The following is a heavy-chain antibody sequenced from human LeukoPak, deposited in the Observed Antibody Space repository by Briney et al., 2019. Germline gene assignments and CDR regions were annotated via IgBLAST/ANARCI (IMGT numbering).Heavy chain of an antibody. CDR3: AKDRPHYDILTGYCDY. D-gene: IGHD3-9*01. J-gene: IGHJ4*02. V-gene: IGHV3-30*02. CDR2: IRYDGSNK. Sequence: GGSLRLSCAASGFTFSSYGMHWVRQAPGKGLEWVAFIRYDGSNKYYADSVKGRFTISRDNSKNTLYLQMNSLRAEDTAVYYCAKDRPHYDILTGYCDYWGQGTLVTVSS. CDR1: GFTFSSYG.